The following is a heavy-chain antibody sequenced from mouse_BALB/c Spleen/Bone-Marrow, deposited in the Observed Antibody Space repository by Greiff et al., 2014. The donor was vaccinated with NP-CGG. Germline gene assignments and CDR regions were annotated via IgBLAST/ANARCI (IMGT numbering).Heavy chain of an antibody. CDR1: GYTFTNYI. CDR3: VRHDYGSSYAMDY. J-gene: IGHJ4*01. CDR2: INPYNDGS. V-gene: IGHV1-14*01. D-gene: IGHD1-1*01. Sequence: LVESGPEVVKPGASLKMSCKASGYTFTNYILHWVKLTPGQGLEWIGYINPYNDGSKYNENFKGKATLTSDKSSSTVYMEFSSLTSEDSAVYYCVRHDYGSSYAMDYWGQGTSVTVSS.